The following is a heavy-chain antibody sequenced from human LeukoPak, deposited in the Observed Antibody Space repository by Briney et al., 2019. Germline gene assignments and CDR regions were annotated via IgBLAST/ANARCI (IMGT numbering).Heavy chain of an antibody. V-gene: IGHV1-2*02. CDR2: INPNSGGT. D-gene: IGHD6-19*01. Sequence: ASVKVSCKASGYTFTGYYMHWVRQARGQGLEWMGWINPNSGGTNYAQKFLGRVTMTRDTSISTAYMELSRLTSDDTAVYSCARGPFIAVTGTVFLNYWGQGTLVTVSS. CDR1: GYTFTGYY. J-gene: IGHJ4*02. CDR3: ARGPFIAVTGTVFLNY.